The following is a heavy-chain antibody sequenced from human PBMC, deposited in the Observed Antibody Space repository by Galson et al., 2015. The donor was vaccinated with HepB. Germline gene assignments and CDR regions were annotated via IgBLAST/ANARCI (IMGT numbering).Heavy chain of an antibody. CDR1: GFTFSNAW. D-gene: IGHD6-19*01. V-gene: IGHV3-15*01. CDR3: TTDDAVAGMTDNGMDI. J-gene: IGHJ6*02. CDR2: IKSKTDGGTT. Sequence: SLRLSCAASGFTFSNAWMSWVRQAPGKGLEWVGRIKSKTDGGTTDYAAPVKGRFTISRDDSKNTLYLQMNSLKTEDTAVYYCTTDDAVAGMTDNGMDIWGQGTMGTVSS.